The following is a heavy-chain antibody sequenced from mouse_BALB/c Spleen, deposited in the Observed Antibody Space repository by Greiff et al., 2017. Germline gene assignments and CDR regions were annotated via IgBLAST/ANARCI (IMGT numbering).Heavy chain of an antibody. Sequence: EVMLVESGGGLVKPGGSLKLSCAASGFTFSSYTMSWVRQTPEKRLEWVATISSGGSYTYYPDSVKGRFTISRDNAKNTLYLQMSSLKSEDTAMYYCTREDDGYSGAMDYWGQGTSVTVSS. V-gene: IGHV5-6-4*01. CDR3: TREDDGYSGAMDY. J-gene: IGHJ4*01. CDR2: ISSGGSYT. D-gene: IGHD2-3*01. CDR1: GFTFSSYT.